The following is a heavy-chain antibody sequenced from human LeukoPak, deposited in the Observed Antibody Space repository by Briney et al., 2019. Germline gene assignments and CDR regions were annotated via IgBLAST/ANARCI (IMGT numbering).Heavy chain of an antibody. CDR3: ATDIWGSYRYVDN. D-gene: IGHD3-16*02. CDR2: IYSDNT. J-gene: IGHJ4*02. V-gene: IGHV3-66*02. Sequence: GGSLRLSCAASGFTFSSYSMNWVRQAPGKGLEWVSFIYSDNTHYSDSVKGRFTISRDTSKNTLYLQMNSLRAEDTAVYYCATDIWGSYRYVDNWGRGTLVTVSS. CDR1: GFTFSSYS.